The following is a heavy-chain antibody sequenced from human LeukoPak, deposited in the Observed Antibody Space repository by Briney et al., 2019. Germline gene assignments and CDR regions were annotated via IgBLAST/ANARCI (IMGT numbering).Heavy chain of an antibody. CDR3: ARDYKAYYYGSILGY. Sequence: PGGSLRLSCAASGFTFSSYGMHWVRQAPGKGLEWVAVIWYDGSNKYYADSVKGGFTISRDNSKNTLYLQMNSLRAEDTAVYYCARDYKAYYYGSILGYWGQGTLVTVSS. V-gene: IGHV3-33*01. D-gene: IGHD3-22*01. CDR1: GFTFSSYG. J-gene: IGHJ4*02. CDR2: IWYDGSNK.